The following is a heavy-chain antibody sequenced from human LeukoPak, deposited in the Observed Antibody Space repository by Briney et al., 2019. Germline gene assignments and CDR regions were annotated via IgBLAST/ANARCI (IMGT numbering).Heavy chain of an antibody. Sequence: SETLSLTCTVSGGSISSGDYYWSWIRQPPGKGLEWIGYIYYSGSTYYNPSLKSRVTISVDTSKNQFSLKLSSVTAADTAVYYCAGSPITMVRGVMGYYFDYWGQGTLVAVSS. V-gene: IGHV4-30-4*01. CDR2: IYYSGST. J-gene: IGHJ4*02. CDR3: AGSPITMVRGVMGYYFDY. CDR1: GGSISSGDYY. D-gene: IGHD3-10*01.